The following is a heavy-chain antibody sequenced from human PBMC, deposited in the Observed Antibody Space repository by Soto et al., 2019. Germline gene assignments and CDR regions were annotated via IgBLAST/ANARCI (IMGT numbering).Heavy chain of an antibody. CDR1: GPAISGFY. CDR2: IYATGTT. Sequence: ETLSHNNTGSGPAISGFYWSCISKSAGKGLEWIGRIYATGTTDYNPSLKSRVMMSVDTSKKQFSLKLRSVTAADTAVYYCVRDGTKTLRDWFDPWGQGISVTVSS. V-gene: IGHV4-4*07. CDR3: VRDGTKTLRDWFDP. D-gene: IGHD1-1*01. J-gene: IGHJ5*02.